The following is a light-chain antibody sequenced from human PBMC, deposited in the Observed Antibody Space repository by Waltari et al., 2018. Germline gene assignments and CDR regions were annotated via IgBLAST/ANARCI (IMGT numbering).Light chain of an antibody. J-gene: IGKJ2*01. V-gene: IGKV3-20*01. CDR2: AAS. CDR1: QSVSRSS. Sequence: DIVLTQSPGTLSLSPGGRSTLSCRASQSVSRSSLAWYQPTPGQAPRLLIYAASRRATGIPDRISGSGSETDFTLTLSSLEPEDFAVYYCQQHGSSPFTFGQGTKVEIK. CDR3: QQHGSSPFT.